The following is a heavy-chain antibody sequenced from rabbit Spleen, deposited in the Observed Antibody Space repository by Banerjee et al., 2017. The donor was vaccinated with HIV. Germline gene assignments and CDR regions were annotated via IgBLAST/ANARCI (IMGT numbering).Heavy chain of an antibody. CDR2: ISDSGKT. CDR3: VSADWLDL. V-gene: IGHV1S69*01. J-gene: IGHJ5*01. CDR1: GFSLSPYA. Sequence: QSVEESGGRLVPPGTALTLTCTVPGFSLSPYAMTWVRQAPGKGLEWIGVISDSGKTDYASWAKGRFTISKTSTTVYLKMTSLTTEDTADYFCVSADWLDLWGKGTLVTVS.